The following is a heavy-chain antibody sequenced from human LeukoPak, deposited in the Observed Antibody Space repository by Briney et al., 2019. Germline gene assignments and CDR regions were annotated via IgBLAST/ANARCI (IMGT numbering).Heavy chain of an antibody. J-gene: IGHJ5*02. CDR3: AGQVVMAGDWFDP. Sequence: SETLSLTCTVSGGSISSGSYYWSWIRQPPGKGLEWIGYIYYSGSTNYNPSLKSRVTISVDTSKNQFSLKLSSVTAADTAVYYCAGQVVMAGDWFDPWGQGTLVTVSS. V-gene: IGHV4-61*01. D-gene: IGHD4-23*01. CDR1: GGSISSGSYY. CDR2: IYYSGST.